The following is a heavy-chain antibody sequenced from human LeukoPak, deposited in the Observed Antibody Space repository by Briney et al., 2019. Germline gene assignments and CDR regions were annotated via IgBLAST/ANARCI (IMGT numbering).Heavy chain of an antibody. CDR1: GFTFSSYA. CDR3: ARDWNYYGIFDY. V-gene: IGHV3-30*04. Sequence: GGSLRLPCAASGFTFSSYAMHWVRQAPGKGLEWVAVISYDGSDKYYADSVKGRFTISRDNSKNTLYLQVNSLRAEDTAVYYCARDWNYYGIFDYWGQGTLVTVSS. J-gene: IGHJ4*02. D-gene: IGHD3-10*01. CDR2: ISYDGSDK.